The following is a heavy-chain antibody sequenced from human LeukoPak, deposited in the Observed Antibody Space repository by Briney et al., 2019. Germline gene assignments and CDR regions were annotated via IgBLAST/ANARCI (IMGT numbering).Heavy chain of an antibody. CDR2: INPNSGGT. CDR1: GYTFTSYG. D-gene: IGHD3-3*01. CDR3: ARDGVLRFLEWLSPPVDYYGMDV. Sequence: ASVKVSCKASGYTFTSYGISWVRQAPGQGLEWMGRINPNSGGTNYAQKFQGRVTMTRDTSISTAYMELSRLRSDDTAVYYCARDGVLRFLEWLSPPVDYYGMDVWGQGTTVTVSS. J-gene: IGHJ6*02. V-gene: IGHV1-2*06.